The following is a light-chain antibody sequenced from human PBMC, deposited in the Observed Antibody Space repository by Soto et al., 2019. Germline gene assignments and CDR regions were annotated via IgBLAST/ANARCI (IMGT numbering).Light chain of an antibody. CDR2: HTS. Sequence: EIEMTQSPATLFLSPGERATLSCRASQNINTNLAWYQQSPGRAPRLFIYHTSTRATGIPDRFSGSGSGTEFTLTISSLQSEDFALYYCQQYTVWPFTFGGGTRVEIK. J-gene: IGKJ4*01. CDR3: QQYTVWPFT. V-gene: IGKV3-15*01. CDR1: QNINTN.